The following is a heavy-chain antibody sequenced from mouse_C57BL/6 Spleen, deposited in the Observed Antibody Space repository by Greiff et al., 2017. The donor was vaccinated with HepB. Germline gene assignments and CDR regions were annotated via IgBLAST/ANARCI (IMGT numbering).Heavy chain of an antibody. V-gene: IGHV1-82*01. CDR1: GYAFSSSW. CDR3: ARYYDYGYAMDY. CDR2: IYPGDRDT. D-gene: IGHD2-4*01. J-gene: IGHJ4*01. Sequence: QVQLQQSGPELVKPGASVKISCKASGYAFSSSWMNWVKQRPGKGLEWIGRIYPGDRDTNYNGKFKGKATLTADKSSSTAYMQLSSLTSEDSAVYFCARYYDYGYAMDYWGQGTSVTVSS.